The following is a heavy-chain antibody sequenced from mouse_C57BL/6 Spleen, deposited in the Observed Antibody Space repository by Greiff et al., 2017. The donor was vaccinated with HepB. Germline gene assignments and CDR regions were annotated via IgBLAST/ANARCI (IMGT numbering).Heavy chain of an antibody. CDR2: IYPGDGDT. CDR3: ARRDYSNSYAMDY. J-gene: IGHJ4*01. V-gene: IGHV1-82*01. D-gene: IGHD2-5*01. Sequence: QVQLQQSGPELVKPGASVKISCKASGYAFSSSWMNWVKQRPGKGLEWIGRIYPGDGDTNYNGKFKGKATLTAAKSSSTAYMQLSSLTSEDSAVYFCARRDYSNSYAMDYWGQGTSVTVSS. CDR1: GYAFSSSW.